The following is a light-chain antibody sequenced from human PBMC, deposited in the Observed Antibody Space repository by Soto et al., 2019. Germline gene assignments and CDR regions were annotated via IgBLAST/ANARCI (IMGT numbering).Light chain of an antibody. J-gene: IGKJ1*01. CDR1: QSVSSN. Sequence: EIVMTQSPATLSVSPGERATLSCRASQSVSSNLAWYQQKPGQAPRLLIYGASTRATGIPARFSGSGSGTEFTLTISSLQCEDFAVYYGQQYNNWPPWTFGQGTKVEIK. CDR2: GAS. V-gene: IGKV3-15*01. CDR3: QQYNNWPPWT.